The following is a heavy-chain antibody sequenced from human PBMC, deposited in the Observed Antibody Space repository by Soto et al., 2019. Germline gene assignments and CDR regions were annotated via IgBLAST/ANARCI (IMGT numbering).Heavy chain of an antibody. Sequence: QVQLVQSGAEVKKPGSSVKVSCKASGGTFSSYTISWVRQAPGQGLEWMGRIIPILGIANYAQKFQGRVTITADKSTSTAYMELSSLRSEDTDVYYCARGYSYGIDDYWGQGTLVTVSS. CDR1: GGTFSSYT. V-gene: IGHV1-69*02. CDR2: IIPILGIA. J-gene: IGHJ4*02. D-gene: IGHD5-18*01. CDR3: ARGYSYGIDDY.